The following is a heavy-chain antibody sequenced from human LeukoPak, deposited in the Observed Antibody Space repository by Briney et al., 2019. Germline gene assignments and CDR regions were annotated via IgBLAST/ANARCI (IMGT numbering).Heavy chain of an antibody. CDR2: IYYSGST. D-gene: IGHD4-17*01. CDR1: GDFMSSYY. Sequence: SETLSLTCSVSGDFMSSYYWTWIRQSPGKGLEWIGYIYYSGSTNYNPSLKSRVTISVDTSKNQFSLKLSSVTAADTAVYYCARASHDYGDYSHFDYWGQGTLVTVSS. V-gene: IGHV4-59*01. J-gene: IGHJ4*02. CDR3: ARASHDYGDYSHFDY.